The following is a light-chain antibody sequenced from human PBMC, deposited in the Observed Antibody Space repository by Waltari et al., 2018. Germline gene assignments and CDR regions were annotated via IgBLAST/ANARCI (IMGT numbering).Light chain of an antibody. CDR2: DAS. V-gene: IGKV3-11*01. CDR1: QSVGTY. Sequence: DIVLTQSPATLSLSPGDRATLSCRASQSVGTYLTWYQQKPGQAPRLLIDDASHRATGIPARFSGSGSGTDFTLTISSLEPEDFAVYYCQQRSDWLTFGGGTKVEI. CDR3: QQRSDWLT. J-gene: IGKJ4*01.